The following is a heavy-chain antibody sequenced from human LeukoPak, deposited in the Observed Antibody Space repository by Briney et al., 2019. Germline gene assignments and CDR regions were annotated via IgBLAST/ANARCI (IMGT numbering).Heavy chain of an antibody. CDR2: IKQDGSEK. CDR1: GFTFSSYW. J-gene: IGHJ4*02. V-gene: IGHV3-7*03. CDR3: SRDGSGSYGSNRFLDY. D-gene: IGHD4-23*01. Sequence: GGSLRLSCAASGFTFSSYWMSWVRQAPGKGLEWVANIKQDGSEKYYVDSVKGRFTISRDNAKNSLYLQMNSLESEDTAVYSCSRDGSGSYGSNRFLDYWGQGTLVTVSS.